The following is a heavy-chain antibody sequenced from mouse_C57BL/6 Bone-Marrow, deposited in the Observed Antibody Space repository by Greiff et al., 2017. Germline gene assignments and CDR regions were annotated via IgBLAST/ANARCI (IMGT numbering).Heavy chain of an antibody. CDR1: GYTFTSYW. CDR2: INPSSGYT. J-gene: IGHJ3*01. Sequence: QVQLLQSGAELAKPGASVKLSCKASGYTFTSYWMHWVKQRPGQGLEWIGYINPSSGYTKYNQKFKDKATLTADKSSSTAYMQLISLTYEDSAGYYCARSYGSNYGEFAYWGQGTLVTVSA. V-gene: IGHV1-7*01. D-gene: IGHD1-1*01. CDR3: ARSYGSNYGEFAY.